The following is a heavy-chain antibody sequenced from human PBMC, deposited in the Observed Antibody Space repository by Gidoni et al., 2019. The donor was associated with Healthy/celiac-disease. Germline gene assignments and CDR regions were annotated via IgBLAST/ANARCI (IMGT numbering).Heavy chain of an antibody. CDR3: TTLTELGLFDY. D-gene: IGHD3-3*02. CDR1: GFSFSNAW. Sequence: DVQLVESGGGVLKPGGSLRLSCTASGFSFSNAWMSWFRQAPGKGLVWVGHIKSKTDGGTTDFTAPVKGRSTISRDDSKNTLYLQMNNLKTEDTAVYYCTTLTELGLFDYWGQGTLVTVSS. V-gene: IGHV3-15*01. J-gene: IGHJ4*02. CDR2: IKSKTDGGTT.